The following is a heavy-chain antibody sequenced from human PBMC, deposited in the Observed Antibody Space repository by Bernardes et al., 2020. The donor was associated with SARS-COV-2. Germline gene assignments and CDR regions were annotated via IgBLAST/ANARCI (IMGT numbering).Heavy chain of an antibody. CDR2: NTPFNGNS. Sequence: SVKVSCKASGYSFPYHYLHWVRQAPGQAPEWMGWNTPFNGNSKYAQKLQDRVTITSDRSIDTAFMELISLTSEDTAIDYCASGFCSGGICYAGSGMEFWGHGTTGIVSS. J-gene: IGHJ6*02. CDR1: GYSFPYHY. D-gene: IGHD2-15*01. CDR3: ASGFCSGGICYAGSGMEF. V-gene: IGHV1-45*02.